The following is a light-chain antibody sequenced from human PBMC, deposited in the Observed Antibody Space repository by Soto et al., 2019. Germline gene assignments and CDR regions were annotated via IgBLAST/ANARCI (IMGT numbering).Light chain of an antibody. CDR1: QSVSSS. CDR2: DAS. Sequence: EIVLTQSPATLSLSPGKRATLSCRASQSVSSSLAWYQQKPGQAPRLLIYDASNRATGIPARFSGSGSGTDFTLTISSLEPEDFALYCCQQRTNWPITFGQGTRLEIK. J-gene: IGKJ5*01. CDR3: QQRTNWPIT. V-gene: IGKV3-11*01.